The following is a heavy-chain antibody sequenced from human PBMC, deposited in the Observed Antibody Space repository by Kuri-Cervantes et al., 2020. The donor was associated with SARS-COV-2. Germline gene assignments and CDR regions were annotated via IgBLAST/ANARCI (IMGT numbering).Heavy chain of an antibody. CDR2: ISGSGGST. D-gene: IGHD6-6*01. Sequence: GESLKISCAASGFTFSSYAMSWVRQAPGKGLEWVSAISGSGGSTYYADSVKGRFTISRDNSKNTLYLQMSSLRAEDTAVYYCAKAMLRIAARYYYYMDVWGKGTTVTVSS. CDR1: GFTFSSYA. V-gene: IGHV3-23*01. J-gene: IGHJ6*03. CDR3: AKAMLRIAARYYYYMDV.